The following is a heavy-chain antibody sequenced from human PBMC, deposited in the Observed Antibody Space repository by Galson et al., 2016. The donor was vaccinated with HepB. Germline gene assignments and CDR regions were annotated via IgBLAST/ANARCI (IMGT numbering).Heavy chain of an antibody. D-gene: IGHD6-13*01. CDR3: AKRGQQLVKDAFDV. Sequence: LEWVSGISGSGGITYYADSVKGRFTISRDNSKNTLYLQMISLRAEDTAVYYCAKRGQQLVKDAFDVWGQGTLVTVSS. CDR2: ISGSGGIT. V-gene: IGHV3-23*01. J-gene: IGHJ3*01.